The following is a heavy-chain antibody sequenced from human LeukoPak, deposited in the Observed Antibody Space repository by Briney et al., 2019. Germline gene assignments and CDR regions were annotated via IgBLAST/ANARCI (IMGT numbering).Heavy chain of an antibody. Sequence: SETLSLTCTVSGGSISSYYWSWIRQPPGNGLEWIGYIYYTGRTNYNPSLKSRVTISVDTSKNHFSLKLSSVTAADTAVYYCARGDGDYGWFDPWGQGTLVTVSS. D-gene: IGHD4-17*01. J-gene: IGHJ5*02. CDR1: GGSISSYY. CDR3: ARGDGDYGWFDP. V-gene: IGHV4-59*01. CDR2: IYYTGRT.